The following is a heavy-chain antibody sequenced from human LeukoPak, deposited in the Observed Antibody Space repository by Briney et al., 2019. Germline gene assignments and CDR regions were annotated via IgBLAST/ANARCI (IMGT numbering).Heavy chain of an antibody. CDR2: ISAYNGHT. D-gene: IGHD4-23*01. CDR3: ARAATTVVAPNDY. J-gene: IGHJ4*02. Sequence: ASAKVSCKASGYTFTSYGISWVRQAPGQGLEWMGWISAYNGHTNYAQNLQGRVTMTTDTSTSTAYMELRSLRSDDTAVYYCARAATTVVAPNDYWGQGTLVTVSS. CDR1: GYTFTSYG. V-gene: IGHV1-18*01.